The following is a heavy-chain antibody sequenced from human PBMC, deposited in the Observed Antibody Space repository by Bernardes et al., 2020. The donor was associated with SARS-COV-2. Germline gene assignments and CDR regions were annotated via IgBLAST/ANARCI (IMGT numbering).Heavy chain of an antibody. Sequence: SETLSLTCTGSGGSLSSSAYYWGWIRQPPGKGLEWIGSIYYTGSTYYKPSLKSRVTISIDTSKNQFSLKPTSVTAADTAIYYCGDGRFYWGQAALVTVSS. J-gene: IGHJ4*02. V-gene: IGHV4-39*01. CDR2: IYYTGST. CDR3: GDGRFY. D-gene: IGHD3-16*01. CDR1: GGSLSSSAYY.